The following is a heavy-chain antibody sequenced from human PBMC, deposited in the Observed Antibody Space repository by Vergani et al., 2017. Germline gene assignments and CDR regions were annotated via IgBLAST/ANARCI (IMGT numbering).Heavy chain of an antibody. V-gene: IGHV3-23*04. D-gene: IGHD3-10*01. CDR2: ISGSGGST. Sequence: VQLVESGGGVVQPGRSLRLSCAASGFTFSSYAMSWVRQAPGKGLEWVSAISGSGGSTYYADSVKGRFTISRDNSKNTLYLQMNSLRAEDTAVYYCARAPPGELWFGELSGGMDVWGQGP. CDR3: ARAPPGELWFGELSGGMDV. CDR1: GFTFSSYA. J-gene: IGHJ6*02.